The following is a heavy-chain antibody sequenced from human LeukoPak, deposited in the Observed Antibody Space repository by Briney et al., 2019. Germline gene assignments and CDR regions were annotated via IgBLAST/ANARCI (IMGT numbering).Heavy chain of an antibody. CDR1: GFTFSSYA. CDR2: ISSNGGST. D-gene: IGHD4-17*01. CDR3: VKDLYGDYVGHFDY. V-gene: IGHV3-64D*06. J-gene: IGHJ4*02. Sequence: GGSVKLFYSPYGFTFSSYAMHWVRLAPGKGLEYLSAISSNGGSTYYADSVKGRFTISRDNSKNTLYLQMSSLRAEDTAVYYCVKDLYGDYVGHFDYWGQGTLVTVSS.